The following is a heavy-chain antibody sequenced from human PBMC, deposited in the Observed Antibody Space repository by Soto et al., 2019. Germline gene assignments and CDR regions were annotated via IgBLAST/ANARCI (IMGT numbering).Heavy chain of an antibody. CDR3: AKGMYYDSSGHYYYYGMDV. J-gene: IGHJ6*02. CDR2: ISYDGSNK. CDR1: GFTFSSYG. Sequence: GGSLRLSCAASGFTFSSYGMHWVRQAPGKGLEWVAVISYDGSNKYYADSVKGRFTISRDNSKNTLYLQMNSLGAEDTAVYYCAKGMYYDSSGHYYYYGMDVWGQGTTVTVSS. V-gene: IGHV3-30*18. D-gene: IGHD3-22*01.